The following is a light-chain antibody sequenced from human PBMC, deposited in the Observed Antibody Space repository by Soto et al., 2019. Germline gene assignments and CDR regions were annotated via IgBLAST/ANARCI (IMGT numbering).Light chain of an antibody. Sequence: EIVLTQSPITLSLSPGGRSNLSCRASQSVSNQLAWYQQKPGQAPRLLIYDASRRVTGIPPRFSGSGSGTDFTLTLSSLEPEDFAVYYCQHFVNSLTWTFGHGTKVDIK. V-gene: IGKV3-11*01. CDR1: QSVSNQ. CDR2: DAS. J-gene: IGKJ1*01. CDR3: QHFVNSLTWT.